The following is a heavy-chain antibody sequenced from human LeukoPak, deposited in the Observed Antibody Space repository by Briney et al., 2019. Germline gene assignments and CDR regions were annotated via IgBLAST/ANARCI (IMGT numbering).Heavy chain of an antibody. Sequence: SETLSLTCTVSGGSISSYYWSWIRQPPGKGLEWIGYIYYSGSTNYNPSLKSRVTISVDTSKNQFSLKLSSVTAADTAVYYCAREGFGELLFDYWGQASLLTVSS. CDR3: AREGFGELLFDY. V-gene: IGHV4-59*01. D-gene: IGHD3-10*01. CDR1: GGSISSYY. J-gene: IGHJ4*02. CDR2: IYYSGST.